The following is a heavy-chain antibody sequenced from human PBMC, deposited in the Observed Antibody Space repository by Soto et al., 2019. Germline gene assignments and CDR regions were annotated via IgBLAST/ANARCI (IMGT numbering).Heavy chain of an antibody. Sequence: PGGSLRLSCAASGFTFSSYGMHWVRQAPGKGLEWVAVIWYDGSNKYYADSVKGRFTISRDNSKNTLYLQMNSLRAEDTAVYYCAREQRWLQLSGPGVGIYFDYWGQGTLVTVSS. V-gene: IGHV3-33*01. D-gene: IGHD5-12*01. CDR1: GFTFSSYG. CDR2: IWYDGSNK. J-gene: IGHJ4*02. CDR3: AREQRWLQLSGPGVGIYFDY.